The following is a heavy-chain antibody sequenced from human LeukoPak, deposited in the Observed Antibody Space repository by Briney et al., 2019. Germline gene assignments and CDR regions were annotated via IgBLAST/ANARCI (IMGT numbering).Heavy chain of an antibody. J-gene: IGHJ3*02. CDR2: IYYSGGT. V-gene: IGHV4-39*07. CDR3: ARSGIQLWLDAFDI. D-gene: IGHD5-18*01. CDR1: GGSISSSNCY. Sequence: SETLSLTCTVSGGSISSSNCYWGWIRQPPGKGLEWIGSIYYSGGTYYNASLKSRVTISIDTSKNQFSLKLSSVTAADTAVYYCARSGIQLWLDAFDIWGQGTMVTVSS.